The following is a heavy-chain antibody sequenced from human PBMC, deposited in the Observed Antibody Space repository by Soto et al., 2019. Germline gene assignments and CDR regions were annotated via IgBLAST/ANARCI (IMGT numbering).Heavy chain of an antibody. D-gene: IGHD2-15*01. CDR1: GGTFSSYA. CDR3: ARGVCSGGSCHKQKYYYYYGMDV. CDR2: IIPIFGTA. Sequence: QVQLVQSGAEVKKPGSSVKVSCKASGGTFSSYAISWVRQAPGQGLEWMGGIIPIFGTANYAQKFQGRVTITADESTNTAYMELSSLRSEDTAVYYCARGVCSGGSCHKQKYYYYYGMDVWGQGTTVTVSS. V-gene: IGHV1-69*12. J-gene: IGHJ6*02.